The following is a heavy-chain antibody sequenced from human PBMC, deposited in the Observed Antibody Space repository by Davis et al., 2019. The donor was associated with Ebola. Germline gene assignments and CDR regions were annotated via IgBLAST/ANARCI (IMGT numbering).Heavy chain of an antibody. D-gene: IGHD2/OR15-2a*01. CDR1: GYSFTNYG. CDR3: ARAVRYSVIVTRTSRKYYFDY. Sequence: ASVKVSCKASGYSFTNYGINWVRQAPGQGLEWMGRINPNSGGTNYAQKFQGRVTMTRDTSISTAYMELSRLRSDDTAVYYCARAVRYSVIVTRTSRKYYFDYWGQGSLVTVSS. V-gene: IGHV1-2*06. CDR2: INPNSGGT. J-gene: IGHJ4*02.